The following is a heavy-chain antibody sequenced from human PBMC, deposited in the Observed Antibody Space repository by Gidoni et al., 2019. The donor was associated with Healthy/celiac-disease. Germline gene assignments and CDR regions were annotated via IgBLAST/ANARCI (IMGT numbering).Heavy chain of an antibody. D-gene: IGHD2-15*01. CDR1: GYTFTSYG. V-gene: IGHV1-18*01. CDR2: ISAYNGNT. CDR3: ARAPNCSGGSCYLYYYYYGMDV. Sequence: QVQLVQSGAEVKKPGASVKVSCKAYGYTFTSYGISWVRQAPGHGLEWMGWISAYNGNTNYAQKLQGRVTMTTDTSTSTAYMELRSLRSDDTAVYYCARAPNCSGGSCYLYYYYYGMDVWGQGTTVTVSS. J-gene: IGHJ6*02.